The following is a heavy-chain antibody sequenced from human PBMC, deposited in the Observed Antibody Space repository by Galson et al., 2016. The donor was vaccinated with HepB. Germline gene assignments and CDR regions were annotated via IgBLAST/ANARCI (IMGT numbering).Heavy chain of an antibody. CDR2: IYYTGST. V-gene: IGHV4-38-2*02. CDR3: ARGGIRAMV. J-gene: IGHJ4*02. D-gene: IGHD2-8*01. Sequence: ETLSLTCTVSGDSISSRYYWAWIRQSPGKGLEWIATIYYTGSTYYNPSLKSRVTISVDTSKNQFSLNLTSVTAADTAVYYCARGGIRAMVWGRGTLAAVSS. CDR1: GDSISSRYY.